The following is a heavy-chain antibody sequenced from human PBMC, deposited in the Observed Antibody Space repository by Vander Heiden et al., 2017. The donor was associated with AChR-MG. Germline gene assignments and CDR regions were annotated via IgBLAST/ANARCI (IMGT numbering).Heavy chain of an antibody. V-gene: IGHV4-39*01. CDR3: ASTPLIAAAGPGGFDP. J-gene: IGHJ5*02. CDR2: IYYSGST. D-gene: IGHD6-13*01. Sequence: QLQLQESGPGLVKPSETLSLTCTVSGGSISSSSYYWGWIRQPPGKGLEWIGSIYYSGSTYYNPSLKSRVTISVDTSKNQFSLKLSSVTAADTAVYYCASTPLIAAAGPGGFDPWGQGTLVTVSS. CDR1: GGSISSSSYY.